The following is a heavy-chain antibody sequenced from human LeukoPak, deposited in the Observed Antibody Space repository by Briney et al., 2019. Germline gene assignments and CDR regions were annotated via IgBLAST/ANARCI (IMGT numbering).Heavy chain of an antibody. CDR1: GFTFSSYG. V-gene: IGHV3-30*18. J-gene: IGHJ4*02. Sequence: GGSLRLSCAASGFTFSSYGMHWVRQAPGKGLEWVAVISYDGSNKYYADSVKGRFTISRDNSKNTLYLQMNSLRAEDTAVYYCAKDLDYDSSGFFDYWGQGTLVTVSS. D-gene: IGHD3-22*01. CDR2: ISYDGSNK. CDR3: AKDLDYDSSGFFDY.